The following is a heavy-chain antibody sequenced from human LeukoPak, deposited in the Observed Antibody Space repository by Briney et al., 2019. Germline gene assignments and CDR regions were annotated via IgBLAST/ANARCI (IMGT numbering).Heavy chain of an antibody. CDR3: ARDQLTDCTSTSCYEIPPG. D-gene: IGHD2-2*01. J-gene: IGHJ4*02. CDR1: GFTFSSYR. Sequence: GGSLRLSCAASGFTFSSYRMNWVRQAPGKALEWVSYISRSSNTIYYADSVKGRFPISRDKATNSLYMQMNSLRAEDTAVYYCARDQLTDCTSTSCYEIPPGWGQGTLVTVSS. V-gene: IGHV3-48*01. CDR2: ISRSSNTI.